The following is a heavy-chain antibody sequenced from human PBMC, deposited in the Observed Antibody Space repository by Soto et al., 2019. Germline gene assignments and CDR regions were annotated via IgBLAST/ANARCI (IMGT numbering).Heavy chain of an antibody. Sequence: QVHLVQSGAEVKKPGASVKVSCKGSGYAFTTYGITWVRQAPGQGLEWMGWISAHNGNTNYAQKLQGRATVTRDTSTSTPYMALRSLRSVGTAVYYCARGRYGDYWGQGALVTVSS. CDR2: ISAHNGNT. V-gene: IGHV1-18*01. CDR3: ARGRYGDY. J-gene: IGHJ4*02. CDR1: GYAFTTYG. D-gene: IGHD1-1*01.